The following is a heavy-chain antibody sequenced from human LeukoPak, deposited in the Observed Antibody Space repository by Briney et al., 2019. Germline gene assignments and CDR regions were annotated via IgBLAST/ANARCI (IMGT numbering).Heavy chain of an antibody. CDR3: ARDIIVVTAIQAPPHAFDI. D-gene: IGHD2-21*02. CDR2: INPSGGST. V-gene: IGHV1-46*01. Sequence: ASVKVSCKASGYTFTSYYMRWVRQAPGQGLEWMGIINPSGGSTSYAQKFQGRVTMTRDTSTSTVYMKLSSLRSEDTAVYYCARDIIVVTAIQAPPHAFDIWGQGTMVTVSS. J-gene: IGHJ3*02. CDR1: GYTFTSYY.